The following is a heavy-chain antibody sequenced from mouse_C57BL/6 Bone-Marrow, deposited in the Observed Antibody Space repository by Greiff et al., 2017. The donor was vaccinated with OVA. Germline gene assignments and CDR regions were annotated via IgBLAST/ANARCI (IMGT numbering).Heavy chain of an antibody. D-gene: IGHD1-1*01. V-gene: IGHV5-16*01. J-gene: IGHJ4*01. Sequence: EVKLVESEGGLVQPGSSMKLSCTASGFTFSDYYMAWVRQVPEKGLEWVANINYDGSSTYYLDSLKSRFIISRDNAKNILYLQMSRLKSEDTATYYCARGGSPCAMDYWGQGTSVTVSS. CDR1: GFTFSDYY. CDR3: ARGGSPCAMDY. CDR2: INYDGSST.